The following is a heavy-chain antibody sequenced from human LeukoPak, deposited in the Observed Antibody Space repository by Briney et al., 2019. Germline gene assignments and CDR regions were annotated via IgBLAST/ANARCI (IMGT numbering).Heavy chain of an antibody. V-gene: IGHV1-69*13. J-gene: IGHJ5*02. D-gene: IGHD2-2*01. CDR3: ARGGSDQNNWFDP. CDR1: GGTFSSYA. CDR2: IIPIFGTA. Sequence: ASVKVSCKASGGTFSSYAISWVRQAPGQGLGWMGGIIPIFGTANYAQKFQGRVTITADESTSTAYKELSSLRSEDTAAYYCARGGSDQNNWFDPWGQGTLVTVSS.